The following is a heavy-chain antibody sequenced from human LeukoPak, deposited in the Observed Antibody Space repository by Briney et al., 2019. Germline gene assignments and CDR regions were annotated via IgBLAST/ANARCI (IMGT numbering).Heavy chain of an antibody. CDR1: GDSITNYF. CDR3: ARDYYYRGFDY. V-gene: IGHV4-59*01. D-gene: IGHD3-10*01. J-gene: IGHJ4*02. CDR2: GHYTGST. Sequence: SETLSLTCIVSGDSITNYFWNWIRQPPGKGLEWIGFGHYTGSTFYNPSLKSRVTISVDTSKNQFSLKLSSVTAADTAVYYCARDYYYRGFDYWGQGTLVTVSS.